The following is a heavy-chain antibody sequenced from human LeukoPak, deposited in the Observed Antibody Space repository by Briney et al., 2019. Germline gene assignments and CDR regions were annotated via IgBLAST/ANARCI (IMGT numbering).Heavy chain of an antibody. CDR3: ARTVDTAMVILFDY. Sequence: SETLSLTCTVSGGSISSSSYYWGWIRQPPGKGLEWIGSIYYSGSTYYNPSLKSRVTISVDTSKNQFSLKLSSVTAADTAVYYCARTVDTAMVILFDYWGQGTLVTVSS. J-gene: IGHJ4*02. CDR1: GGSISSSSYY. V-gene: IGHV4-39*07. D-gene: IGHD5-18*01. CDR2: IYYSGST.